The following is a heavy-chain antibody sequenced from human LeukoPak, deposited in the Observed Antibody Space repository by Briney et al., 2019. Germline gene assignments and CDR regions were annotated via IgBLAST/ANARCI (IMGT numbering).Heavy chain of an antibody. CDR1: GGSISSGGYS. J-gene: IGHJ4*02. CDR3: ARGLQHYDILTGYFPPSYYFDY. V-gene: IGHV4-30-2*01. D-gene: IGHD3-9*01. CDR2: IYHSGST. Sequence: SQTLSLTCAVSGGSISSGGYSWSWIRQPPGKGLEWIGYIYHSGSTYYNPSLKSRVTISVDRSKNQFSLKLSSVTAADTAVYYCARGLQHYDILTGYFPPSYYFDYWGQGTLVTASS.